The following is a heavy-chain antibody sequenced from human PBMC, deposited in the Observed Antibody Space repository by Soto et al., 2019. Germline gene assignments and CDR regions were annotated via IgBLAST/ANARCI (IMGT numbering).Heavy chain of an antibody. CDR3: ASVTGGWELPPQS. D-gene: IGHD1-26*01. Sequence: ASVKVSCNASGYTFTSYGISWVRKAPGQGLEWMGWISAYNGNTNYAQKLQGRVTMTTDTSTSTAYMELGSLRSDDTAVYYCASVTGGWELPPQSWGQGTLVTVSS. J-gene: IGHJ5*02. CDR2: ISAYNGNT. V-gene: IGHV1-18*04. CDR1: GYTFTSYG.